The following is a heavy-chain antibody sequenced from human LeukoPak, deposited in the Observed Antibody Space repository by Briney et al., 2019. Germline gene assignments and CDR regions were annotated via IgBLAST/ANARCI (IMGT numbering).Heavy chain of an antibody. J-gene: IGHJ4*02. CDR1: GFTFKNHW. V-gene: IGHV3-7*01. CDR3: ARDADWASDY. CDR2: MKQDGSEQ. Sequence: PGGSLRLSCVGSGFTFKNHWMVWVRQAPGKGLEWVANMKQDGSEQYYGDSVRGRFTISRDNAKNSLYLQMNSLRVADTAVHYCARDADWASDYWGQGTLVTVSS. D-gene: IGHD3/OR15-3a*01.